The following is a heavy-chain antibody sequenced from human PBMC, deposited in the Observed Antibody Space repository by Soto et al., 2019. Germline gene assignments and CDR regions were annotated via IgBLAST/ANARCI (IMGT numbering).Heavy chain of an antibody. D-gene: IGHD5-18*01. CDR3: ARGSMDTAPPHFDY. CDR1: GFSFSSYA. J-gene: IGHJ4*02. CDR2: ISYDGSNK. V-gene: IGHV3-30-3*01. Sequence: QVQLVESGGGVVQPGRSLRLSCAASGFSFSSYAMHWDRQAPGKGLQWVAVISYDGSNKYYADSVKGRFTFSRDNSKTTLYLQMNSLRAEDSAVSYCARGSMDTAPPHFDYWVQGTLVTVSS.